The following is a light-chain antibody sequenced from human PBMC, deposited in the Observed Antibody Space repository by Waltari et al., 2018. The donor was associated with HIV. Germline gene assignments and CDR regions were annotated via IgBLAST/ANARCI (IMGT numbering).Light chain of an antibody. V-gene: IGKV2-28*01. CDR3: MQALQTPRT. J-gene: IGKJ2*01. CDR2: LGS. Sequence: DMVMTQSPLSLTVTPGESASISCRSSQSLLHKNGYNYLNWYLQKPGQSPQLLISLGSNRASGVPDRFSGSGSGTDFTLEISKLEAGDVGVYYCMQALQTPRTFGQGTKLETK. CDR1: QSLLHKNGYNY.